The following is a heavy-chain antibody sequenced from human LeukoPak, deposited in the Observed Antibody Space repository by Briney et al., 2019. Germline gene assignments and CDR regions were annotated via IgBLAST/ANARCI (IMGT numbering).Heavy chain of an antibody. CDR1: GGSFSGYY. V-gene: IGHV4-34*01. CDR2: INHSGST. D-gene: IGHD2-2*01. J-gene: IGHJ4*02. Sequence: SETLSLTCAVYGGSFSGYYWSWIRQPPGKGLEWIGEINHSGSTNYNPSLKSRVTISVDTSKNQFSLKLSSVTAADTAAYYCARGRGSSTSCYGYWGQGTLVTVSS. CDR3: ARGRGSSTSCYGY.